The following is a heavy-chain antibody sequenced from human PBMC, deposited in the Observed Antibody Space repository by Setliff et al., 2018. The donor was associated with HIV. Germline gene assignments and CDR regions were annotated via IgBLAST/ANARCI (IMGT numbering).Heavy chain of an antibody. CDR1: GGSLSGYY. CDR2: INHSGTT. CDR3: ARVRRGSSARAPFDS. V-gene: IGHV4-34*01. J-gene: IGHJ4*02. D-gene: IGHD6-6*01. Sequence: ETLSLTCAVYGGSLSGYYWTWIRQPPGKGLEWIGEINHSGTTDYNPSLKSRVTISLDTSKSHLSLKLTSVTDADTAVYYCARVRRGSSARAPFDSWGQGALVTVSS.